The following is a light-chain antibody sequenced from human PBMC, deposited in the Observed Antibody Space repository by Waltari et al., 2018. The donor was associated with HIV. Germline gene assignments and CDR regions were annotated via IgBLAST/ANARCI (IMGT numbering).Light chain of an antibody. J-gene: IGLJ3*02. Sequence: SYELTQPPSVSVSPGQTARITCSGAALPKQYAYWYHQKPGQAPVLVIYKDTERSSGIPERFSGSSSGTTVTLTISGVQAEDEADYYCQSADSSGTWVFGGGTKLTVL. V-gene: IGLV3-25*03. CDR2: KDT. CDR3: QSADSSGTWV. CDR1: ALPKQY.